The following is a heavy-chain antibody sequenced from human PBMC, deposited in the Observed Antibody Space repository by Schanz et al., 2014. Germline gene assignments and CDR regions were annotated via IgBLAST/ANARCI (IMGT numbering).Heavy chain of an antibody. CDR2: INWNGGST. D-gene: IGHD6-13*01. Sequence: EVLLLESGGRVERPGGSLRLSCAASGFIFDDYAMSWVRQAPGKGLEWVSGINWNGGSTGYADSVKGRFTISRDNAKNSLYLQMNSLRAEDTALYYCARDSGSSSWYPSDYWGQGALVTVSS. CDR3: ARDSGSSSWYPSDY. V-gene: IGHV3-20*04. J-gene: IGHJ4*02. CDR1: GFIFDDYA.